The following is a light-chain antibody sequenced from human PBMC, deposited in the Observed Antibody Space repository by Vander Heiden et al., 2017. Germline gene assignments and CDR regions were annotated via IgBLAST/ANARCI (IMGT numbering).Light chain of an antibody. CDR2: QDT. CDR3: QAWDSSTAV. Sequence: SYALTQPPSVSVSPGQTANIPCSGDRLGEKYACWYQQKPGQSPVLVILQDTKRPSGIPERFSGSNSGNKATLTISETHTMDEADYYCQAWDSSTAVFGGGTKLTVL. CDR1: RLGEKY. V-gene: IGLV3-1*01. J-gene: IGLJ3*02.